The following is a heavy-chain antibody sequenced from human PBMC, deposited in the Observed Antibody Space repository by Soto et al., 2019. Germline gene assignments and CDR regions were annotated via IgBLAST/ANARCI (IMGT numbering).Heavy chain of an antibody. CDR2: IYYSGNT. V-gene: IGHV4-39*01. Sequence: SETLSLTCTVAGGSISSSSCYWGWIRQPPGKGLEWIGSIYYSGNTYYNPSLKSRVTISVDTAKNQFSLKLSSVTAADTAVYYCARQYYFGSGSYYNRQLESWGQGALVTVSS. CDR1: GGSISSSSCY. D-gene: IGHD3-10*01. J-gene: IGHJ5*02. CDR3: ARQYYFGSGSYYNRQLES.